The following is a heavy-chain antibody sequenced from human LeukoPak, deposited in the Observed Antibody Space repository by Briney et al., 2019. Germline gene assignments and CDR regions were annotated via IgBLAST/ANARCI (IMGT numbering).Heavy chain of an antibody. D-gene: IGHD6-19*01. CDR1: GFTFSSYA. CDR2: VSGSGRST. J-gene: IGHJ4*02. Sequence: GGSLRLSCAASGFTFSSYAMSWVRQAPGKGLEWVSAVSGSGRSTYYPDSAKGRFTISRDNSKNTLYLQMNSLRAEDTAVYYCAKMPVSYSSGWSVFDYWGQGNLVTVSS. CDR3: AKMPVSYSSGWSVFDY. V-gene: IGHV3-23*01.